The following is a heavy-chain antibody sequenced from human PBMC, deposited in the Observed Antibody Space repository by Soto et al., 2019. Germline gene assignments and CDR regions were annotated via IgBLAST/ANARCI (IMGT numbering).Heavy chain of an antibody. D-gene: IGHD2-2*01. CDR3: ARGRDIVVVPALMRNADYYYGMDV. V-gene: IGHV1-69*01. CDR1: GGTFSSYA. Sequence: QVQLVQSGAEVKKPGSSVKVSCKASGGTFSSYAISWVRQAPGQGLEWMGGIIPIFGTANYAQQFQGRVTITADESTSTAYMELSSLRSEDTAVYYCARGRDIVVVPALMRNADYYYGMDVWGQGTTVTVSS. J-gene: IGHJ6*02. CDR2: IIPIFGTA.